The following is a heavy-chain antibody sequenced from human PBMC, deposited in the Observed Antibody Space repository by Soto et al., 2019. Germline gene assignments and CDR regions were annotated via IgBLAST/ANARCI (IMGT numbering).Heavy chain of an antibody. CDR1: GFTFHIYP. J-gene: IGHJ4*02. Sequence: EVPLLESGGGLVQPGGSLRLSCAASGFTFHIYPMTWVHQTPGKGLEWVSTISRGSDDIQYADSVKGRFTLTRDDSKKTLYLQMNGLRAEDSAVYYCARRGERWLPEEYWGQGTLVTVSS. CDR2: ISRGSDDI. D-gene: IGHD6-19*01. V-gene: IGHV3-23*01. CDR3: ARRGERWLPEEY.